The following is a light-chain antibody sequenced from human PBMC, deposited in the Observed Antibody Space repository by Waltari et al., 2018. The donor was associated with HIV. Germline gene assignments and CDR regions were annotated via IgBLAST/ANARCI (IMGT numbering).Light chain of an antibody. CDR1: SGSVASHY. Sequence: NFMLTQPHSVSESPGKTVTISCTRSSGSVASHYVQWFQQRPGSSPTTILYEHYQRPSGVPDRFSGIIDKSSNSASLTISGVKTEDEADYYCQSFDTDNHWVFGGGTRLTVL. CDR3: QSFDTDNHWV. CDR2: EHY. J-gene: IGLJ3*02. V-gene: IGLV6-57*01.